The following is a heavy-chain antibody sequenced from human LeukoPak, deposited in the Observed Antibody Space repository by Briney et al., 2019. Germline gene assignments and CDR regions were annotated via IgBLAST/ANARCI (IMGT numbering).Heavy chain of an antibody. Sequence: SETLSLTCTVSGGSISSYYWSWIRQPPGKGLEWIGFIHYSGSTNYNPSLKSRVTMSVDTSRNQFSLKLSSVTAADTAVYYCARHRIVAAVGAFDYWGQGPLVTVSS. V-gene: IGHV4-59*08. D-gene: IGHD6-13*01. CDR3: ARHRIVAAVGAFDY. CDR2: IHYSGST. CDR1: GGSISSYY. J-gene: IGHJ4*02.